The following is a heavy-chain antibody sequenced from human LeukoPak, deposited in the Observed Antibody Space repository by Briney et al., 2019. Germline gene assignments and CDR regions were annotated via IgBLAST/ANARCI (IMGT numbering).Heavy chain of an antibody. Sequence: GASVKVCCKASGGTFSSYAISWVRQAPGQGLEWMGGTIPIFGTANYAQKFQGRVTITADESTSTAYMELSSLRSEDTAVYYCARGYDILTGYYNQHYYFDYWGQGTLVTVSS. CDR2: TIPIFGTA. V-gene: IGHV1-69*13. D-gene: IGHD3-9*01. CDR3: ARGYDILTGYYNQHYYFDY. CDR1: GGTFSSYA. J-gene: IGHJ4*02.